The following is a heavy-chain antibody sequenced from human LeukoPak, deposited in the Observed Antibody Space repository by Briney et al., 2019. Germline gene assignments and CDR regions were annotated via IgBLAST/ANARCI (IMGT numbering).Heavy chain of an antibody. V-gene: IGHV3-21*04. D-gene: IGHD3-16*01. J-gene: IGHJ6*02. CDR3: ARGGGLDV. Sequence: GGSLRLSCAASGFTFSSYSMNWVRQAPGRGLEWVSSIRFTGSYIYYADSVKGRFTISRDDAKNSLYLQMSNLRAEDTAVYFCARGGGLDVWGQGATVTVSS. CDR1: GFTFSSYS. CDR2: IRFTGSYI.